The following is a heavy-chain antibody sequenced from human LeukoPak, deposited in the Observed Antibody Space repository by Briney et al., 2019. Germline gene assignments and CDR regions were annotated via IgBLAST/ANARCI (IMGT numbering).Heavy chain of an antibody. CDR3: ARWLRGIADEDGVDV. CDR2: ITSRGSTI. CDR1: GFTFSSYA. J-gene: IGHJ6*02. D-gene: IGHD6-13*01. Sequence: GGSLRLSCAASGFTFSSYAMSWVRQAPGKGLEWVSYITSRGSTIYHADSVKGRFTISRDNAKNSLYLQMNSLRAEDTAVYYCARWLRGIADEDGVDVWGQGTTVTVSS. V-gene: IGHV3-48*04.